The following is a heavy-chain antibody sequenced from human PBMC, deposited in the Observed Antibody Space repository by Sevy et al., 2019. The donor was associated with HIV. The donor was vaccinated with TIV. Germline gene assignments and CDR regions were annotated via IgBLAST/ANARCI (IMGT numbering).Heavy chain of an antibody. CDR1: GFSFNTYT. CDR2: ISSSGVYE. Sequence: GGSLRLSCAASGFSFNTYTFYWVRQAPREGLEWISSISSSGVYEYYADSVRGRFTISRDNAKNSLSLQMNGLRVEDTGVYYCERVPDSGGRGRADYWGQGTRVTVSS. CDR3: ERVPDSGGRGRADY. V-gene: IGHV3-21*01. J-gene: IGHJ4*02. D-gene: IGHD1-26*01.